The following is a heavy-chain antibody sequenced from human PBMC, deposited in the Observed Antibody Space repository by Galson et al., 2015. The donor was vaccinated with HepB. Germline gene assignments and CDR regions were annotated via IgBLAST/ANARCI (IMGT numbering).Heavy chain of an antibody. CDR2: INPSGGST. J-gene: IGHJ4*02. Sequence: SVKVSCKASGYSFTTYAMHWVRQAPGQSLEWMGIINPSGGSTSYAQKFQGRVTMTRDTSTSTVYMELSSLRSEDTAVYYCASGDGYNSDYWDQGTLVTVSS. V-gene: IGHV1-46*03. CDR3: ASGDGYNSDY. D-gene: IGHD5-24*01. CDR1: GYSFTTYA.